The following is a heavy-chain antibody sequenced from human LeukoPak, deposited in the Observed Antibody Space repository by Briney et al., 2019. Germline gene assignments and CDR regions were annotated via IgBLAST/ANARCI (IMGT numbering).Heavy chain of an antibody. J-gene: IGHJ4*02. V-gene: IGHV3-7*01. CDR3: AKDFKECALLLSYFDN. CDR1: GFPFSSYW. D-gene: IGHD2-15*01. Sequence: PGGSLRLSCAASGFPFSSYWMAWVRQAPGKGLEWVASIKQDGGETFYVDSVKGRFTISRDNSKNTLYLQMNSLRPEHTSVYYWAKDFKECALLLSYFDNWGQGTLVTVSS. CDR2: IKQDGGET.